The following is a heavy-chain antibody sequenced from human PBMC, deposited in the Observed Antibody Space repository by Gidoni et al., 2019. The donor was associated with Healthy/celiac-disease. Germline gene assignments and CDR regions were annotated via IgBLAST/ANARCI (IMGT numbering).Heavy chain of an antibody. CDR2: ISYDGSNK. D-gene: IGHD2-2*01. CDR3: AKSLAYQLAYYYYGMDV. J-gene: IGHJ6*02. CDR1: GFTFSSYG. Sequence: QVQLVESGGGVVQPGRSLRLSCAASGFTFSSYGMHWVRQAPGKGLEWVAVISYDGSNKYYADSVKGRFTISRDNSKNTLYLQMNSLRAEDTAVYYCAKSLAYQLAYYYYGMDVWGQGTTVTVSS. V-gene: IGHV3-30*18.